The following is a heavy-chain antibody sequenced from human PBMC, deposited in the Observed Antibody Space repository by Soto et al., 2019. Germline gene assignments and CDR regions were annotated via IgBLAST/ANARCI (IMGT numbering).Heavy chain of an antibody. D-gene: IGHD4-17*01. CDR2: INHSGST. CDR1: GVSFSGYY. V-gene: IGHV4-34*01. Sequence: SATLSLTCAVYGVSFSGYYWSWIRQPPGKGLEWIGEINHSGSTNYNPSLKSRVTISVDTSKNQFSLKLSSVTAADTAVYYCARAYDYGGNWFDPWGQGTLVTVSS. CDR3: ARAYDYGGNWFDP. J-gene: IGHJ5*02.